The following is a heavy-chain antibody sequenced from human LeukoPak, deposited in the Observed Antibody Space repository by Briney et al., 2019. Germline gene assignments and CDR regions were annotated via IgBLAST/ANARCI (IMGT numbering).Heavy chain of an antibody. CDR1: EYTFTSYA. V-gene: IGHV7-4-1*02. D-gene: IGHD6-13*01. CDR3: ARGGSSWYDY. J-gene: IGHJ4*02. CDR2: INTNTGSP. Sequence: ASVKVSRKASEYTFTSYAMNWVRQAPGQGLEWMGSINTNTGSPTYAQGFTRRFVFSLDTSVSTAYLQISSLEAADTAMYYCARGGSSWYDYWGQGTLVTVSS.